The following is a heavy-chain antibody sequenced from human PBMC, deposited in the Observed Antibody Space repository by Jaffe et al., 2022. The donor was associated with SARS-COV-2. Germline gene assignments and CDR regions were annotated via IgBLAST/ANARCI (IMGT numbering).Heavy chain of an antibody. D-gene: IGHD6-13*01. V-gene: IGHV3-43*01. CDR3: AKDMNFSSSWYGNDYYYYGMDV. CDR2: ISWDGGST. CDR1: GFTFDDYT. J-gene: IGHJ6*02. Sequence: EVQLVESGGVVVQPGGSLRLSCAASGFTFDDYTMHWVRQAPGKGLEWVSLISWDGGSTYYADSVKGRFTISRDNSKNSLYLQMNSLRTEDTALYYCAKDMNFSSSWYGNDYYYYGMDVWGQGTTVTVSS.